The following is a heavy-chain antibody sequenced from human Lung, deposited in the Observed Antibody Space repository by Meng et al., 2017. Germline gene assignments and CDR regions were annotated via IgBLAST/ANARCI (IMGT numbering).Heavy chain of an antibody. D-gene: IGHD4-11*01. CDR2: INHSGST. CDR1: GGSFSDYY. J-gene: IGHJ4*02. CDR3: ARGPTTMAHDFDY. Sequence: QGLLQRWGAGLLTPSETLSLTCVVSGGSFSDYYWSWIRQPPGKGLEWIGEINHSGSTNYNPSLESRATISVDTSQNNLSLKLSSVTAADSAVYYCARGPTTMAHDFDYWGQGTLVTVSS. V-gene: IGHV4-34*01.